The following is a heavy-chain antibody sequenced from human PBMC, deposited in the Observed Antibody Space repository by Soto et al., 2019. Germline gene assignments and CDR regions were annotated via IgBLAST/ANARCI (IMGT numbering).Heavy chain of an antibody. CDR1: GGSISSGGYY. CDR2: IYFRGNT. J-gene: IGHJ4*02. V-gene: IGHV4-39*01. Sequence: SETLSLTCTVSGGSISSGGYYWGWIRQPPGKGLEWIGSIYFRGNTYYNPSLQTRVTISLDKSKSQFSLKLNSVTAADSAVYFCARLEGLATISYYFDFWGQGALVTVSS. CDR3: ARLEGLATISYYFDF. D-gene: IGHD3-9*01.